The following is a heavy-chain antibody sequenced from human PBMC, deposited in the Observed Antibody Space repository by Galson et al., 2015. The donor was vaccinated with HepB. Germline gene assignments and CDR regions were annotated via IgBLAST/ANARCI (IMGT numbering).Heavy chain of an antibody. V-gene: IGHV1-2*02. J-gene: IGHJ3*02. Sequence: SVKVSCKASGYTFTGYYMHWVRQAPGQGLEWMGWINPNSGGTNYAQKFQGRVTMTRDTSISTAYMELSRLRSDDTAVYYCASGIAVTWGAFDIWGQGTVVTVSS. CDR2: INPNSGGT. D-gene: IGHD6-19*01. CDR3: ASGIAVTWGAFDI. CDR1: GYTFTGYY.